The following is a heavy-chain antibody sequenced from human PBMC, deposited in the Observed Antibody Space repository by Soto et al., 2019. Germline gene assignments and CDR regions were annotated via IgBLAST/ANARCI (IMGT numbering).Heavy chain of an antibody. CDR2: IYYSGST. D-gene: IGHD4-17*01. CDR1: GGSISSYY. CDR3: ARTYGDYVLDY. Sequence: QVQLQESGPGLVKPSETLSLTCTVSGGSISSYYWRWIRQPPGKGLEWIGYIYYSGSTNYNPSLKSRVTISLDTSKNQFSLKLSSVTAADTAVYYCARTYGDYVLDYWGQGTLVTVSS. J-gene: IGHJ4*02. V-gene: IGHV4-59*01.